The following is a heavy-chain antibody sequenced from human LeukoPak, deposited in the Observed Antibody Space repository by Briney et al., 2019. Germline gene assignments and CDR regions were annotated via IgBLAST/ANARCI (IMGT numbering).Heavy chain of an antibody. CDR3: ARDHPLFDWLGMDV. D-gene: IGHD3-9*01. J-gene: IGHJ6*02. V-gene: IGHV3-33*01. CDR1: GFTFSSYG. Sequence: GGSLRLSCAASGFTFSSYGMHWVRQAPGKGLEWVAVIWYDGSNKYYADSVKGRFTISRDNSKNTLYLQMNSLRAEDTAVYYCARDHPLFDWLGMDVWGQGTTVTVSS. CDR2: IWYDGSNK.